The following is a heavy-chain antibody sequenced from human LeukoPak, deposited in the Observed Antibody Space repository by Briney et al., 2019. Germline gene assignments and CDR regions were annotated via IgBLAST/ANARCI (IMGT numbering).Heavy chain of an antibody. CDR1: GGTFSSYA. CDR2: IIPIFGTA. D-gene: IGHD2-15*01. V-gene: IGHV1-69*05. J-gene: IGHJ6*03. CDR3: ARDAYCSGGSCYHHEYYYYMDV. Sequence: SVKVSCKASGGTFSSYAISWVRQAPGHGLEWMGGIIPIFGTANYAQKFQGRVTITTDESTSTAYMELSSLRSEDTAVYYCARDAYCSGGSCYHHEYYYYMDVWGKGTTVTVSS.